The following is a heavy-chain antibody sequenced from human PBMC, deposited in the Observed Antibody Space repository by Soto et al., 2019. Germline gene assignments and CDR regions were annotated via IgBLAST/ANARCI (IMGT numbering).Heavy chain of an antibody. J-gene: IGHJ4*02. CDR3: ARDSGHSGEYKNLDD. CDR2: ISRTSAI. V-gene: IGHV3-48*02. CDR1: GFTFSDSA. Sequence: GGSLRLSCAASGFTFSDSAMNWVRQAPGKGLEWISYISRTSAIYYADSVKGRFTISRDNAKNSLYLQMNSLRDEDTAVYYCARDSGHSGEYKNLDDWGQGTLVTVSS. D-gene: IGHD4-17*01.